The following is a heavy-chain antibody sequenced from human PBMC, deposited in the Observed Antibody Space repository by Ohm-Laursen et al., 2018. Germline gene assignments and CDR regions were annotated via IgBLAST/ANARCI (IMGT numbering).Heavy chain of an antibody. J-gene: IGHJ4*02. CDR1: GFTFSSYA. Sequence: SLRLSCTASGFTFSSYAMSWVRQAPGKGLEWVSAISGSGGSTYYADSVKGRLTISRDNSKNTLYLQMNSLRAEDTAVYYCATRTIFGVVAYGYWDQGTLVTVSS. CDR2: ISGSGGST. D-gene: IGHD3-3*01. V-gene: IGHV3-23*01. CDR3: ATRTIFGVVAYGY.